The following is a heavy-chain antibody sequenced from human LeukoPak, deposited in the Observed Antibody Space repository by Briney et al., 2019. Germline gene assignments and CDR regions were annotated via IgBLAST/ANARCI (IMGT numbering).Heavy chain of an antibody. V-gene: IGHV3-7*01. CDR2: IKQDESEK. Sequence: GGSLRLSCAASGFTFGGYWMTWVRQSPGKGLEWVANIKQDESEKHYVDSVKGRFTISRDNAQNSLYLQMNSLRAEDTAVYYCARELGQSDHWGQGTLVAVSS. J-gene: IGHJ4*02. CDR3: ARELGQSDH. CDR1: GFTFGGYW.